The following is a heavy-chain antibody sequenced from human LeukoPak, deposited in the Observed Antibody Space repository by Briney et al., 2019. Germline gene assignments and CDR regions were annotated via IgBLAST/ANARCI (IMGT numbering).Heavy chain of an antibody. CDR3: ARDHDYHDGQTPFLSTDY. CDR1: GYTFTGYY. CDR2: INPNSGGT. D-gene: IGHD4-11*01. J-gene: IGHJ4*02. Sequence: ASVKVSCKASGYTFTGYYMHWVRQAPGQGLEWMGWINPNSGGTNYAQKFQGRVTMTRDTSISTAYMELSRLRSDDTAVYYCARDHDYHDGQTPFLSTDYWGQGTLVTVSS. V-gene: IGHV1-2*02.